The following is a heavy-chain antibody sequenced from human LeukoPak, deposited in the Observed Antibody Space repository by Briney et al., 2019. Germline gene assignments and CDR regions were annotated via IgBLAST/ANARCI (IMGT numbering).Heavy chain of an antibody. CDR1: SGAISTSHW. V-gene: IGHV4-4*02. D-gene: IGHD3-22*01. CDR3: ARGGAGYYDSSGYYY. J-gene: IGHJ4*02. CDR2: IYGSGNT. Sequence: PSGTLSLTCTVSSGAISTSHWLSWVRQPPGKGLEWIGEIYGSGNTNYNPSLKSRVTMSVDKTRIHLSLKLHSVTAADTAVYYCARGGAGYYDSSGYYYWGQGTLVTVSS.